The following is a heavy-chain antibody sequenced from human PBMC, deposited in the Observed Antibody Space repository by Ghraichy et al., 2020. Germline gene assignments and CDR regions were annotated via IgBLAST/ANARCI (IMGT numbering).Heavy chain of an antibody. CDR2: FSRSGVTP. D-gene: IGHD3-10*01. Sequence: GGSLRLSCAASGFIFSSFSMNWVRQAPGKGLEWVSYFSRSGVTPYYADSVKGRFTISRDNAKNSLFVQMNSLRDEDTAVYYCARVGYYYDSGSYYFDYWSQGTLVTVSS. CDR1: GFIFSSFS. CDR3: ARVGYYYDSGSYYFDY. J-gene: IGHJ4*02. V-gene: IGHV3-48*02.